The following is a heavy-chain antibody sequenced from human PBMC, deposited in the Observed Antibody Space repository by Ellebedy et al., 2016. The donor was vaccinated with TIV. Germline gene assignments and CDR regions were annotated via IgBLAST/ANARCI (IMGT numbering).Heavy chain of an antibody. CDR3: AKDPVAGRNTGWLDP. CDR1: GFTFSNYG. D-gene: IGHD6-19*01. V-gene: IGHV3-30*18. J-gene: IGHJ5*02. CDR2: ISYNEVDK. Sequence: GGSLRLSXEASGFTFSNYGMHWVRQAPGKGPEWVALISYNEVDKYYADSVKGRFTISRDNSKKTLFLQMDSLRVEDTAVYYCAKDPVAGRNTGWLDPWGQGTRVAVSS.